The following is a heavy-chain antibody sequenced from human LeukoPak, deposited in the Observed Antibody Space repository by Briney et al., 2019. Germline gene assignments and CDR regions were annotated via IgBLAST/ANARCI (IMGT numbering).Heavy chain of an antibody. V-gene: IGHV1-46*01. D-gene: IGHD5-24*01. Sequence: GASVKVSCKASGYTFTSYGISWVRQAPGQGLEWMGIINPSGGSTSYAQKFQGRVTMTRDMSTSTVYMELSSLRSEDTAVYYCARDYTNLEMATTNDYYYYMDVWGKGTTVTVSS. CDR3: ARDYTNLEMATTNDYYYYMDV. CDR2: INPSGGST. J-gene: IGHJ6*03. CDR1: GYTFTSYG.